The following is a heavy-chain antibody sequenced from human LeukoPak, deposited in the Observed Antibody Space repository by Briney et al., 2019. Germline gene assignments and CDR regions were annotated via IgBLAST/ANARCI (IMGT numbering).Heavy chain of an antibody. V-gene: IGHV1-8*03. J-gene: IGHJ4*02. CDR2: MNPNSGNT. CDR1: GYTFTSYD. D-gene: IGHD3-9*01. Sequence: GASVKVSCKASGYTFTSYDINWVRQATGQGLEWMGWMNPNSGNTGYAQKFQGRVTITRNTSISTAYMELSSLRSEDTAVYYCARVYFDWLLSEYYFDYWGQGTLVTVSS. CDR3: ARVYFDWLLSEYYFDY.